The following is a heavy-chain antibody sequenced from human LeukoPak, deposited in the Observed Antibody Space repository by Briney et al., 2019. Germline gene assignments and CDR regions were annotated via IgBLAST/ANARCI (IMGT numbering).Heavy chain of an antibody. CDR2: ISYDGSNK. CDR3: ARWGQLAFDY. V-gene: IGHV3-30*03. D-gene: IGHD6-6*01. J-gene: IGHJ4*02. Sequence: PGGSLRLSCAASGFTFSSYGMHWVRQAPGKGLEWVAVISYDGSNKYYADSVKGRFTISRDNSKNTLYLQMGSLRAEDMAVYYCARWGQLAFDYWGQGTLVTVSS. CDR1: GFTFSSYG.